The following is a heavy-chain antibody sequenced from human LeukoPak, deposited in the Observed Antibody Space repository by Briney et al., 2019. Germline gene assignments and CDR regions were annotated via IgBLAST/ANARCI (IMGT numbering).Heavy chain of an antibody. CDR2: IKQDGSEK. CDR1: GFTFSSYW. D-gene: IGHD3-10*01. CDR3: ARGYYYGSGSYYKGFLFDY. J-gene: IGHJ4*02. V-gene: IGHV3-7*01. Sequence: PGGSLRLFCAASGFTFSSYWMSWVRQAPGKGLEWVANIKQDGSEKYYVDSVKGRFTISRDNAKNSLYLQMNSLRAEDTAVYYCARGYYYGSGSYYKGFLFDYWGQGTLVTVSS.